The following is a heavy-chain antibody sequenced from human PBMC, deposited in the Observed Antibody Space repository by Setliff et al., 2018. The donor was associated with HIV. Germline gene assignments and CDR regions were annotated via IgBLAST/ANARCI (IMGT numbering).Heavy chain of an antibody. CDR3: TRDVVIGGDYISDY. V-gene: IGHV4-61*10. Sequence: SETLSLTCTVSGGSISSGSNYWSWIRQPAGKGLEWIGHIYASGSTNYNPSLKSRVTISVDTSKNQFSLRLTSLTAADTAVYYCTRDVVIGGDYISDYWGEGRLVTVS. CDR2: IYASGST. CDR1: GGSISSGSNY. D-gene: IGHD4-17*01. J-gene: IGHJ4*02.